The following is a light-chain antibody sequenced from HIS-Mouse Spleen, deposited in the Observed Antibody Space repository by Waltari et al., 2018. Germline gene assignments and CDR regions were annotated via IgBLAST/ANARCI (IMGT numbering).Light chain of an antibody. J-gene: IGLJ3*02. CDR2: GGS. V-gene: IGLV2-23*01. Sequence: QSALTQPASVSGSPGQSITISCTGTSSDVGSYNLFSWYQQHPGKAPKLMIYGGSQRNSGVSNRCSGSKSGNTASLTISGLQAEDEADYYCCSYAGSSTWVFGGGTKLTVL. CDR3: CSYAGSSTWV. CDR1: SSDVGSYNL.